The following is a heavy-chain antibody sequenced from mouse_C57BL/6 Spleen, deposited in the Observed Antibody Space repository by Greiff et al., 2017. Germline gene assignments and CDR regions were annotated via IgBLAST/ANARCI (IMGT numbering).Heavy chain of an antibody. CDR3: ARWGYYYGSSYDY. V-gene: IGHV1-52*01. CDR1: GYTFTSYW. CDR2: IDPSDSET. J-gene: IGHJ2*01. Sequence: VQLQQSGAELVRPGSSVKLSCKASGYTFTSYWMHWVKQRPIQGLEWIGNIDPSDSETHYHQKFKDKATLTVDKSSSTSYMQLSSLTSEDSAVYYCARWGYYYGSSYDYWGQGTTLTVSS. D-gene: IGHD1-1*01.